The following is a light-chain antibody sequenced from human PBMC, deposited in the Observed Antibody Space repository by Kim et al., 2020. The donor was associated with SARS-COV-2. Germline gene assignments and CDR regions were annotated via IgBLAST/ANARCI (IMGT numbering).Light chain of an antibody. CDR1: NIGTKS. CDR2: YDD. CDR3: QVWDTTDDHVI. J-gene: IGLJ2*01. V-gene: IGLV3-21*04. Sequence: SYELTQPPSVSVAPGKTATITCGANNIGTKSVHWYQQRPGQAPILVIFYDDDRPSGIPERFSGSSSGNTATLTISRVEAGDEADYYCQVWDTTDDHVIFGGGTTLTVL.